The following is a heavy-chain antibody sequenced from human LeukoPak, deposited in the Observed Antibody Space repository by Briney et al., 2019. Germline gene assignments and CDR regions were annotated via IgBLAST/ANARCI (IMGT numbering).Heavy chain of an antibody. J-gene: IGHJ6*03. Sequence: SVKVSCKASGGTFSSYAISWVRLAPGQGLEWMGGIIPIFGTANYAQKFQGRVTITADKSASTAYMELSSLRSEDTAVYYCARALWFGELKRYYYYYMDVWGKGTTVTVSS. V-gene: IGHV1-69*06. D-gene: IGHD3-10*01. CDR1: GGTFSSYA. CDR2: IIPIFGTA. CDR3: ARALWFGELKRYYYYYMDV.